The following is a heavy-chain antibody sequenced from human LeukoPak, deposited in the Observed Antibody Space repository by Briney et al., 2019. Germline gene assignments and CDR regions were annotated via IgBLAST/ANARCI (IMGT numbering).Heavy chain of an antibody. V-gene: IGHV3-48*01. CDR3: ARGAPLYYGSGRYLTLDY. CDR2: ISSRSSTI. Sequence: PGGSLRLSCAASGFTFSSYSMNWVRQAPGKGLEWVSYISSRSSTIYYADSVKGRFTISRDNAKNSLYLQMNSLRAEDTAVYYCARGAPLYYGSGRYLTLDYWGQGTLVTVSS. CDR1: GFTFSSYS. D-gene: IGHD3-10*01. J-gene: IGHJ4*02.